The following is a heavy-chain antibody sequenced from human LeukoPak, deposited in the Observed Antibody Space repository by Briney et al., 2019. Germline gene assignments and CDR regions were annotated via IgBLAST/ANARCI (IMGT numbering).Heavy chain of an antibody. Sequence: GGSLRLSCAASGFTFSSYSMNWVRQAPGKGLEWVSYISSSSTISYADSVKGRFTISRDNANNSLYLQMNSLRDEDTAVYYCARGGTSSSLAYWGQGTLVTVSS. CDR3: ARGGTSSSLAY. D-gene: IGHD4-23*01. CDR2: ISSSSTI. CDR1: GFTFSSYS. J-gene: IGHJ4*02. V-gene: IGHV3-48*02.